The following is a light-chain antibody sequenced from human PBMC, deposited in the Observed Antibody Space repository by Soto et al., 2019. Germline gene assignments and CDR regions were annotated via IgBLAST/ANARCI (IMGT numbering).Light chain of an antibody. CDR1: QSVSSTY. J-gene: IGKJ4*01. CDR3: QQYGNSPLT. V-gene: IGKV3-20*01. Sequence: EIVLTQSPGTLSLSPGERATLSCRASQSVSSTYIAWYQQKFGQAPRLLIYGASSRATGIPDRFSGSGSGTDFTLTISRLEPEDFALYYCQQYGNSPLTFGGGTKVDIK. CDR2: GAS.